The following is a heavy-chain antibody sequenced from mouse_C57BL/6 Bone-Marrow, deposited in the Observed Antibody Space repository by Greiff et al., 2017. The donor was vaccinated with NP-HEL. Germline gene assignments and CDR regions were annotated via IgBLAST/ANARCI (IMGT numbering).Heavy chain of an antibody. V-gene: IGHV1-80*01. CDR3: ARYYGSSYYFDY. CDR2: IYPGDGDT. D-gene: IGHD1-1*01. J-gene: IGHJ2*01. Sequence: QVQLQQPGTELVKPGTSVKISCKASGYAFSSYWMNWVKQRPGKGLEWIGQIYPGDGDTNYNGKFKGKATLTADKSSSTAYMQLSSLTSEDSAVYFCARYYGSSYYFDYWGQGTTLTVSS. CDR1: GYAFSSYW.